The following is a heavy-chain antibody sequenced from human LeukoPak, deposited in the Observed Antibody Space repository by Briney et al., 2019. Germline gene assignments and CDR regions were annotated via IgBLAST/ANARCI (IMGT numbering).Heavy chain of an antibody. J-gene: IGHJ4*02. CDR1: GGTFSSYA. V-gene: IGHV1-69*01. CDR2: IIPIYGTA. D-gene: IGHD3-16*02. Sequence: GASVKVSCKASGGTFSSYAISWVRQAPGQGLECMGGIIPIYGTANYAQKFQGRVTITADESTSTAYMELSSLRSEDTAVYYCARVSALMITFGGVIVGYFDSWGQGTLVTVSS. CDR3: ARVSALMITFGGVIVGYFDS.